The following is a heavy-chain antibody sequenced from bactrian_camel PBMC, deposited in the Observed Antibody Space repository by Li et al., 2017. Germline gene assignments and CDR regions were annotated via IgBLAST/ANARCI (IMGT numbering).Heavy chain of an antibody. CDR2: IDSDGSR. V-gene: IGHV3S53*01. CDR1: GYTYRGC. Sequence: HVQLVESGGGSVQAGGSLRLSCVVSGYTYRGCKGWFRQAPGKEREGVAVIDSDGSRNYADSVKGRFTLSHDRSKNTMYLQMDNLNPDDTAMYYCAAEMELTYCSSTYPPPYTYWGQGPRSPSP. D-gene: IGHD2*01. J-gene: IGHJ4*01. CDR3: AAEMELTYCSSTYPPPYTY.